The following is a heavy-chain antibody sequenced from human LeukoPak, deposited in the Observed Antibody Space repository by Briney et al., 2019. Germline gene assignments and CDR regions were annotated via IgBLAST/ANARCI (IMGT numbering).Heavy chain of an antibody. CDR3: AGQLVFRGNYYYYTDV. D-gene: IGHD6-6*01. V-gene: IGHV4-31*03. CDR2: IYYSGST. J-gene: IGHJ6*03. CDR1: GGSISSGGYY. Sequence: PSETLSLTCTVSGGSISSGGYYWSWIRQHPGKGLEWIGYIYYSGSTYYNPSLKSRVTISVDTSKNQFSLKLSSVTAADTAVYYCAGQLVFRGNYYYYTDVWGKGTTVTVSS.